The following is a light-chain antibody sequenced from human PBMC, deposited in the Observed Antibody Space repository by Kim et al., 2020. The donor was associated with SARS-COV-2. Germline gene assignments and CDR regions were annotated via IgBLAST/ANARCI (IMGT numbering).Light chain of an antibody. J-gene: IGLJ2*01. V-gene: IGLV4-60*03. CDR3: ETWDSNTRV. CDR2: LEGSGSY. Sequence: SAVKLTCTLSSGHSSYIIAWHQQQPGKAPRYLMKLEGSGSYNKGSGVPDRFSGSSSGDDRYLTISNLQSEDEADYYCETWDSNTRVFGGGTQLTVL. CDR1: SGHSSYI.